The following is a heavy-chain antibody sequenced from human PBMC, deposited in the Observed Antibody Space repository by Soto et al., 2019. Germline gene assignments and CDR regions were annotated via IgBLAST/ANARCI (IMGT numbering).Heavy chain of an antibody. CDR3: ARDFDIWGEDWFDP. Sequence: QVQLVQSGGEMRKPGASVKVSCKASGYTFTNFGISWVRQAPGQGFEWVGWISGYNGDTNYAPKFRGRVIMTKDTYTTTAYMELTTLTSDDTAVYYCARDFDIWGEDWFDPWGQGTLVTVSS. CDR2: ISGYNGDT. J-gene: IGHJ5*02. CDR1: GYTFTNFG. V-gene: IGHV1-18*01. D-gene: IGHD3-16*01.